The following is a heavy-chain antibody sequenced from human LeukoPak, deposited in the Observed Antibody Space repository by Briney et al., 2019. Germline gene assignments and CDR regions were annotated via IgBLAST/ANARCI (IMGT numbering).Heavy chain of an antibody. CDR2: FYARGNT. CDR1: GGSISNYY. CDR3: ARVTVAFDI. J-gene: IGHJ3*02. V-gene: IGHV4-4*07. Sequence: SETLSLTCTVSGGSISNYYWNWIRQPAGKGLEWIGRFYARGNTNYNPSLKSRVTMSVDTSKNQLSLKLTSVTAADTAVYYCARVTVAFDIWGQGSMVTVSS. D-gene: IGHD4-17*01.